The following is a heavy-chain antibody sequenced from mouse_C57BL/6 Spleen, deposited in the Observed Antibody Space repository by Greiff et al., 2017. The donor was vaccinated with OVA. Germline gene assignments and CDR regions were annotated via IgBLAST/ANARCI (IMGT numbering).Heavy chain of an antibody. J-gene: IGHJ3*01. CDR2: INPGSGGT. Sequence: QVQLQQSGAELVRPGTSVKVSCKASGYAFTNYLIEWVKQRPGQGLEWIGVINPGSGGTNYNEKFKGKATLTADKPSSTAYMQLSSLTSEDSAVYFCAGSSGDFFAYWGQGTLVTVSA. D-gene: IGHD1-1*01. CDR3: AGSSGDFFAY. V-gene: IGHV1-54*01. CDR1: GYAFTNYL.